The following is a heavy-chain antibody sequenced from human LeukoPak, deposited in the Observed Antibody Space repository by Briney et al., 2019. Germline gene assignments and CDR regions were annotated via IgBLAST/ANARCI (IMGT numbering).Heavy chain of an antibody. CDR3: ARDVSKTTFDY. D-gene: IGHD1-1*01. J-gene: IGHJ4*02. CDR1: GYTFTSYY. CDR2: INPSGGST. Sequence: ASVKVSCKASGYTFTSYYMHWVRQAPGQGLEWMGIINPSGGSTSYAQKFQGRVTMTRDMSTSTVYIELSSLRSEDTAVYYCARDVSKTTFDYWGQGTLVTVSS. V-gene: IGHV1-46*01.